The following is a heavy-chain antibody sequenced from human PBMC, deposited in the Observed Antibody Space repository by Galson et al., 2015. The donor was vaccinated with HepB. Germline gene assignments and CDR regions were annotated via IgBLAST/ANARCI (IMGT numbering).Heavy chain of an antibody. CDR2: ISYDGSNK. J-gene: IGHJ4*02. D-gene: IGHD3-10*01. V-gene: IGHV3-30*04. CDR3: ARGTLLWFGELASCYFDY. Sequence: SLRLSCAASGFTFSSYAMHWVRQAPGKGLEWVAVISYDGSNKYYADSVKGRFTISRDNSKNALYLQMNSLRAEDTAVYYCARGTLLWFGELASCYFDYWGQGTLVTVSS. CDR1: GFTFSSYA.